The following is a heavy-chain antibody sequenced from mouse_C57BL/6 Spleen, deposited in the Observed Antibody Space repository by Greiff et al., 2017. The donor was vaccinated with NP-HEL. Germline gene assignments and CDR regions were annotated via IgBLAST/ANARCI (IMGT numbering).Heavy chain of an antibody. Sequence: QVQLKESGPGLVQPSQSLSITCTVSGFSLTSYGVHWVRQSPGKGLEWLGVIWSGGSTDYNAAFISRLSISKDNSKSQVCFKMNSLQADDTALYYCARRSNYEGSAMDYWGQGASVTVSS. CDR3: ARRSNYEGSAMDY. V-gene: IGHV2-2*01. J-gene: IGHJ4*01. D-gene: IGHD2-5*01. CDR1: GFSLTSYG. CDR2: IWSGGST.